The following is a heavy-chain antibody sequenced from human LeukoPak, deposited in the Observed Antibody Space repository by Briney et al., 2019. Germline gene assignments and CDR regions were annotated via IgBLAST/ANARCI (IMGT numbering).Heavy chain of an antibody. CDR3: EILGGSSWISEY. CDR2: IYYSGST. D-gene: IGHD6-13*01. CDR1: GGSISSASYY. V-gene: IGHV4-39*01. Sequence: SETLSLTCSVSGGSISSASYYWGWIRQPRGKGLEWIGSIYYSGSTYYNPSLKSRVTISVDTSKNQFSLKLRSVTAADTAVHYCEILGGSSWISEYWGQGTLVTVSS. J-gene: IGHJ4*02.